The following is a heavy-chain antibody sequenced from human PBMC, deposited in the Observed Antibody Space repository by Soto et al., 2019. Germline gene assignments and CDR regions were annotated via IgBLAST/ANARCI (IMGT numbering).Heavy chain of an antibody. Sequence: SETLSLTCTVSGGSISSSSYYWGWIRQPPGKGLEWIGSIYYSGSTYYNPSLKSRVTISVDTSKNQFSLKLSSVTAADTAVYYCARHSGGSSTSYIAGYYYMDVWGKGTTVTVSS. J-gene: IGHJ6*03. CDR2: IYYSGST. CDR3: ARHSGGSSTSYIAGYYYMDV. V-gene: IGHV4-39*01. D-gene: IGHD2-2*01. CDR1: GGSISSSSYY.